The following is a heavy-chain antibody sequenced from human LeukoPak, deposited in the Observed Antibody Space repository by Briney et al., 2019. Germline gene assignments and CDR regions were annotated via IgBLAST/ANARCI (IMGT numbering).Heavy chain of an antibody. CDR1: GYNFTNYW. J-gene: IGHJ4*02. Sequence: GESLKISGRGSGYNFTNYWIGWVRQMPGKGLEWMGIIYPGDSKTRYSPSFQDQVTVSADKSINTAYLQWSSLKASDTAMYYCARLRDYHILTGYGPLDYWGQGTLVTVSS. V-gene: IGHV5-51*01. CDR3: ARLRDYHILTGYGPLDY. CDR2: IYPGDSKT. D-gene: IGHD3-9*01.